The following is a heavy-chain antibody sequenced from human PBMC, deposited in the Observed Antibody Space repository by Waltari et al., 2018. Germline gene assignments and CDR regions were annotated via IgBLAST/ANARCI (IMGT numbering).Heavy chain of an antibody. D-gene: IGHD3-16*01. V-gene: IGHV4-39*07. CDR1: YWSISSRSYY. CDR3: ARVLIRTSGLTFDS. CDR2: IYYSGRS. Sequence: QQESGPSLVKPSETLSLTCTVSYWSISSRSYYWGWIRLAPGKGLEGFGHIYYSGRSYHHPSPESRITLSVAASKNQFSLTLSSVTAADTAVYYCARVLIRTSGLTFDSWGQGSLVTVSS. J-gene: IGHJ4*02.